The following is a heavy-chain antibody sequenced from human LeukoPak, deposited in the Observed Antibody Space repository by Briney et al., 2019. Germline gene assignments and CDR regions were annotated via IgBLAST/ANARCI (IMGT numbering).Heavy chain of an antibody. CDR3: ARERGRYCSSTSCVIFDY. Sequence: GGSLRLSCAASGFTFSSYWVSWVRQAPGKGLEWVANIKQDGSEKYYVDSVKGRFTISRDNAKNSLYLQMNSLRAEDTAVYYCARERGRYCSSTSCVIFDYWGQGTLVTVSS. CDR2: IKQDGSEK. CDR1: GFTFSSYW. D-gene: IGHD2-2*01. J-gene: IGHJ4*02. V-gene: IGHV3-7*01.